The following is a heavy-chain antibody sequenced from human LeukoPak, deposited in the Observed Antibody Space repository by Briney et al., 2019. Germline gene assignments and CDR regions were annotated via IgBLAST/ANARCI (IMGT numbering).Heavy chain of an antibody. D-gene: IGHD6-19*01. CDR3: ASSKGPRIPPDPSSAQARVNWFDP. CDR1: GYSISSGYY. CDR2: IYHSGST. Sequence: PSETLSLTCTVSGYSISSGYYWGWIRQPPGKGLEWIGSIYHSGSTYYNPPLKSRVTISVDTSKNQFSLKLSSVTAADTAVYYCASSKGPRIPPDPSSAQARVNWFDPWGQGTLVTVSS. V-gene: IGHV4-38-2*02. J-gene: IGHJ5*02.